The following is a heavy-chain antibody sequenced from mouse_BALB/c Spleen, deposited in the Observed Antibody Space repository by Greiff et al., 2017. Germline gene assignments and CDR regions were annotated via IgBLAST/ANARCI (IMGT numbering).Heavy chain of an antibody. Sequence: VQLVESGPGLVAPSQSLSISCTVSGFSLSRYSVHWVRQPPGKGLEWLGMIWGGGSTDYNSALKSRLSISKDNSTSQVFLKMNSLQTDDTAMYYCASYGSSYGYYAMDYWGQGTSVTVSS. V-gene: IGHV2-6-4*01. J-gene: IGHJ4*01. CDR3: ASYGSSYGYYAMDY. CDR2: IWGGGST. CDR1: GFSLSRYS. D-gene: IGHD1-1*01.